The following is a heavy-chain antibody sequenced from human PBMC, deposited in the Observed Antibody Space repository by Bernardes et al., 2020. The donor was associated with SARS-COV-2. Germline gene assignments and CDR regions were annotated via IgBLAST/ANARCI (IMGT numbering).Heavy chain of an antibody. D-gene: IGHD2-15*01. CDR3: TTHLRVVYTYYYYGMDV. J-gene: IGHJ6*02. Sequence: GGSLRLSCAASGFTFSNAWMSWVRQAPGKGLEWVDRIKSKTDGGTTDYAAPVTGRFTISRDDSKNTLYLQMNSLKTEDTAVYYCTTHLRVVYTYYYYGMDVWGQGTTVTVSS. CDR1: GFTFSNAW. CDR2: IKSKTDGGTT. V-gene: IGHV3-15*01.